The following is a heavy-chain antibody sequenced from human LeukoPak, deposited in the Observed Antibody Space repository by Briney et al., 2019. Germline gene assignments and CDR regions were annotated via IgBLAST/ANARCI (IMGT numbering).Heavy chain of an antibody. J-gene: IGHJ4*02. V-gene: IGHV4-59*12. CDR1: GGSISSYY. Sequence: SETLSLTCTVSGGSISSYYWSWIRQPPGKGLEWIGYMYYSGSTNYNPSTNYNPSLKSRVTISVDTSKNQFSLKLSSVTAADTAVYYCARDSYSSSSGHDYWGQGTLVTVSS. D-gene: IGHD6-6*01. CDR3: ARDSYSSSSGHDY. CDR2: MYYSGST.